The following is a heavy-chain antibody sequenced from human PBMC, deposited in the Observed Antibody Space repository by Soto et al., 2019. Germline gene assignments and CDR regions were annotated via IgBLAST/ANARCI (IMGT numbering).Heavy chain of an antibody. J-gene: IGHJ4*02. V-gene: IGHV3-23*01. D-gene: IGHD1-7*01. CDR2: ISANGQGI. Sequence: PVGSLRLSCAASGFIFSTYALSWVRQAPGKGLEWVSAISANGQGIYYADSVRGRFTISRDNSKNTIFLHMDSLRAEDTAVYYCAKDRNYPRDQFHYWGQGTLVTVSS. CDR3: AKDRNYPRDQFHY. CDR1: GFIFSTYA.